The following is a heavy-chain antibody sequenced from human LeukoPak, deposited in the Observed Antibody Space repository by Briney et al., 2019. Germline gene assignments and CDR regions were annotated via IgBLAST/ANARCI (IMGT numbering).Heavy chain of an antibody. V-gene: IGHV4-59*01. J-gene: IGHJ4*02. D-gene: IGHD6-13*01. Sequence: SETLSLTCTVSGGSISSNYWNWIRQPPGKGLEWIGYIYYSGSTNYNPSLKSLVTISVDTSKNQFSLRLSSVTAADTAVYYCASGSAVAAAGDYWGQGTLVTVSS. CDR2: IYYSGST. CDR3: ASGSAVAAAGDY. CDR1: GGSISSNY.